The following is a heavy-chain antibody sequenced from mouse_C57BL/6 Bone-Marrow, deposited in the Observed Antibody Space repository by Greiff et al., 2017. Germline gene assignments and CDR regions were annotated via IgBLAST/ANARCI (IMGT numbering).Heavy chain of an antibody. D-gene: IGHD2-5*01. J-gene: IGHJ4*01. CDR1: GFTFSSYG. Sequence: EVMLVESGGDLVKPGGSLKLSCAASGFTFSSYGMSWVRQTPDKRLEWVATISSGGSYTYYPDSVKGRFTISRDNAKNTLYLQMSRLKSEDTAMYYCARFYYSNFYYAMDYWGQGTSVTVSS. V-gene: IGHV5-6*01. CDR3: ARFYYSNFYYAMDY. CDR2: ISSGGSYT.